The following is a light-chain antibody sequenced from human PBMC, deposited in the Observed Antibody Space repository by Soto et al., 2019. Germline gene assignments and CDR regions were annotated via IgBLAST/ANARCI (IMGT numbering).Light chain of an antibody. Sequence: DIQMTQSPSTLSGSVGDRVTITCRASQTISSWLAWYQQKPGKAPKLLIYKASTLKSGLPSRFSGSGSGTEFTLTISSLQPDDFATYDCQHYNSYSEAFGQGTKVDIK. CDR1: QTISSW. J-gene: IGKJ1*01. CDR3: QHYNSYSEA. V-gene: IGKV1-5*03. CDR2: KAS.